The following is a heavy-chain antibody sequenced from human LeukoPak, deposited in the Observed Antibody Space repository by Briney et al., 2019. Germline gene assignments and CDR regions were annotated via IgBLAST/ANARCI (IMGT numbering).Heavy chain of an antibody. CDR1: GFTVSSNY. J-gene: IGHJ4*02. CDR2: IYSGGST. V-gene: IGHV3-66*01. D-gene: IGHD2-2*01. CDR3: AKGEIIVVVPAAIGY. Sequence: PGGSLRLSCAASGFTVSSNYMSWVRQAPGKGLEWVSIIYSGGSTYYGDSVKGRFTISRDDSKNTLSLQMNSLRAEDTAVYYCAKGEIIVVVPAAIGYWGQGTLVTVSS.